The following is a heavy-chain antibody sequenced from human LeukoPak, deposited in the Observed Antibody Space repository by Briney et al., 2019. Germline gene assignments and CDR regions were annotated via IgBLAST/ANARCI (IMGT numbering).Heavy chain of an antibody. J-gene: IGHJ4*02. CDR3: AREGAAAQNFDY. Sequence: SETLSLTCTVSGGSISSYYWSWIRQPAGKGLEWIGRIYISGSGSTNYNPSLKSRVTMSVDTSKNQFSLKLSSVTAADTAVYYCAREGAAAQNFDYWGQGTLVTVSS. D-gene: IGHD6-13*01. CDR1: GGSISSYY. V-gene: IGHV4-4*07. CDR2: IYISGSGST.